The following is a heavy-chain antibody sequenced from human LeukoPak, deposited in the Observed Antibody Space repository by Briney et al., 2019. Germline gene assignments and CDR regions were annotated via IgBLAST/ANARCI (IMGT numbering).Heavy chain of an antibody. Sequence: SETLSLTCTVSGGSISSYYWSWIRQPAGKGLEWIGRIYTSGSTNYNPSLKSRVTMSVDTSKNQFSLKLSSVTAADTAMYYCAGGLQWLAHDCWGQGTLVTVSS. CDR3: AGGLQWLAHDC. J-gene: IGHJ4*02. CDR2: IYTSGST. CDR1: GGSISSYY. D-gene: IGHD6-19*01. V-gene: IGHV4-4*07.